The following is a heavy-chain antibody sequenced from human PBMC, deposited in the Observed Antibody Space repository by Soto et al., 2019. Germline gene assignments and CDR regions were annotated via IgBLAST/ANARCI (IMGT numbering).Heavy chain of an antibody. CDR1: GFTFSSYG. D-gene: IGHD2-15*01. CDR2: IWYDGSNK. CDR3: ARSRVVAAYGMDV. J-gene: IGHJ6*02. V-gene: IGHV3-33*01. Sequence: GGSLRLSCAASGFTFSSYGMHWVRQAPGKGLEWVAVIWYDGSNKYYADSVKGRFTISRDNSKNTLYLQMNSLRAEDTAVYYCARSRVVAAYGMDVWGQGTTVTVSS.